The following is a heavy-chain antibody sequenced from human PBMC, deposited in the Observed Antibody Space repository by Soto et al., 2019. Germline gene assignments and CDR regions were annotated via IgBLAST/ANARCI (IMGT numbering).Heavy chain of an antibody. J-gene: IGHJ6*03. V-gene: IGHV4-34*01. CDR2: INHSGST. Sequence: PSETLSLTCAVYGGSFSGYYWSWIRQPPGKGLEWIGEINHSGSTNYNPSLKSRVTISVDTSKNQFSLKLSSVTAADTAVYYCARGYYDILTGYYGHYYYYMDVWGKGTTVTVSS. CDR3: ARGYYDILTGYYGHYYYYMDV. D-gene: IGHD3-9*01. CDR1: GGSFSGYY.